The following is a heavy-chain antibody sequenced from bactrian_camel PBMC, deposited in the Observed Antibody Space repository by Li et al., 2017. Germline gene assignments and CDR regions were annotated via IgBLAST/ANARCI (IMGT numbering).Heavy chain of an antibody. V-gene: IGHV3S53*01. D-gene: IGHD3*01. CDR2: IAGNGRT. CDR3: AAGPTHNGYCSTLRNPQY. J-gene: IGHJ4*01. CDR1: TYDISKSR. Sequence: HVQLVESGGGPVEAGGSPTLSCTSSTYDISKSRMGWFRQSPGDEGLASIAGNGRTRYADSVKGRFTLSRDDAKNTVYLQMSKLTTEDTAMYYCAAGPTHNGYCSTLRNPQYWGQGTQVTVS.